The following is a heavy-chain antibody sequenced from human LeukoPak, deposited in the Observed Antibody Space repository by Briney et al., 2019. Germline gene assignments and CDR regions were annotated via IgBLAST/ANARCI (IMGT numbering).Heavy chain of an antibody. Sequence: GGSLRLSCAASGFTFSSYNMNWVRQAPGKGLEWVSYISSSSSNIYYADSVKGRFTISRDNAKNSLYLQMNSLRAEDTAVYYCARDPTHFRVWDDYDTNILSHWGQGTLVTVSS. V-gene: IGHV3-48*01. CDR1: GFTFSSYN. J-gene: IGHJ4*02. CDR3: ARDPTHFRVWDDYDTNILSH. D-gene: IGHD4/OR15-4a*01. CDR2: ISSSSSNI.